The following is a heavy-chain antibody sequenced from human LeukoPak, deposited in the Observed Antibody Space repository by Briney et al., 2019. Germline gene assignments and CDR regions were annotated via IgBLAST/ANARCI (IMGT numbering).Heavy chain of an antibody. D-gene: IGHD3-22*01. J-gene: IGHJ5*02. CDR3: ARDLGQYYDTSDNWFDP. CDR2: INSDGINT. Sequence: GGSLRLSCAASGFTFSNYWMHWVRQAPGKGLVWVSRINSDGINTSYADSVKGRFTISRDSAKNTLNLQMNSLRAEDTAVYYCARDLGQYYDTSDNWFDPWGQGTLVTVSS. V-gene: IGHV3-74*01. CDR1: GFTFSNYW.